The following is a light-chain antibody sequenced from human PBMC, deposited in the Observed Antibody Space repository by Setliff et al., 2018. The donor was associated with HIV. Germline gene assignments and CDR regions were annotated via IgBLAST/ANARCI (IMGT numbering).Light chain of an antibody. CDR2: GNN. Sequence: QSALTQPPSVSGAPGQRVTISCTGSSSNIGAGYDVHWYHQLPGTAPKLLIYGNNNRPSGVPDRFSGSKSGTSASLAITGLQAEDEADYYCQSYASSLSGSVFGTGTKVTVL. CDR3: QSYASSLSGSV. J-gene: IGLJ1*01. V-gene: IGLV1-40*01. CDR1: SSNIGAGYD.